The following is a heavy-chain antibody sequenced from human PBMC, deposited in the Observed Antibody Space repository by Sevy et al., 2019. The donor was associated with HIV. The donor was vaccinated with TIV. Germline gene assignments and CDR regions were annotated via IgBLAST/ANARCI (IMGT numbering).Heavy chain of an antibody. J-gene: IGHJ4*02. V-gene: IGHV4-31*03. D-gene: IGHD3-3*01. CDR3: ARERTNIWSGYYNRYFDY. Sequence: SETLSLTCTVSGGSISSGGYYWSWIRQHPGKGLEWIGYIYYSGSTYYNPSLKSRVTISVDTSKNQFSLKLSFVTAADTAVYYCARERTNIWSGYYNRYFDYWGQGTLVTVSS. CDR2: IYYSGST. CDR1: GGSISSGGYY.